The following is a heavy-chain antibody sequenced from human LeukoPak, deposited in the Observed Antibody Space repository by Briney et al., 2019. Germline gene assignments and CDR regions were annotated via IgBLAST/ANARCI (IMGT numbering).Heavy chain of an antibody. Sequence: PSETLSLTCTVSGGSISSYYWSWIRQPAGKGLEWIGRIYTSGSTNYNPSLKSRVTISADKSKNQFSLKLSSVTAADTAVYYCARVIAVAGTTGYYYMDVWGKGTTVTVSS. CDR1: GGSISSYY. CDR2: IYTSGST. D-gene: IGHD6-19*01. V-gene: IGHV4-4*07. CDR3: ARVIAVAGTTGYYYMDV. J-gene: IGHJ6*03.